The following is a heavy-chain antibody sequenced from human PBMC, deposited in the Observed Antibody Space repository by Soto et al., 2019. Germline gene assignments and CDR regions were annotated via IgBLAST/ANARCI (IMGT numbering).Heavy chain of an antibody. D-gene: IGHD4-17*01. CDR2: ISGRGGSI. CDR3: AKRPPYGGNNPEWDY. V-gene: IGHV3-23*01. Sequence: GSLRLSCAASGFTFSNFVMTWVRQAPGKGLEWVSDISGRGGSIHYADSVKGRFIISRDNSKNTVYPQMNSLRAEDTAVYYCAKRPPYGGNNPEWDYWGQGTLVTVSS. CDR1: GFTFSNFV. J-gene: IGHJ4*02.